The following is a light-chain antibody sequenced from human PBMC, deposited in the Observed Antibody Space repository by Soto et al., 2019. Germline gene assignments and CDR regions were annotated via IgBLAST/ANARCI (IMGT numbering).Light chain of an antibody. V-gene: IGKV1-12*01. Sequence: DIQMTQSPSSVSASVGDRVTITCRASQGISSRLAWYQQKPGKAPNLLIYAASNLQSGVPSRFSGSGSETDFTLTIDSLQPEDFATYYFQQANSFPLTFGGGTKVEIK. CDR3: QQANSFPLT. CDR2: AAS. J-gene: IGKJ4*01. CDR1: QGISSR.